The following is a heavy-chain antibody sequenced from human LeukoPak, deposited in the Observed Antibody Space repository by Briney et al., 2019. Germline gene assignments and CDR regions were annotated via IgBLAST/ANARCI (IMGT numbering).Heavy chain of an antibody. CDR1: RFRFSDYD. CDR3: AREDGGGNSDY. J-gene: IGHJ4*02. CDR2: ISPTADTI. Sequence: GGSLRLSCAASRFRFSDYDMSWIRQAPGKGLEWVSYISPTADTIYYADSVKGRFTISRDNAKNSLNVQMNSLRVDDTAVYYCAREDGGGNSDYWGQGTLVTVSS. V-gene: IGHV3-11*04. D-gene: IGHD4-23*01.